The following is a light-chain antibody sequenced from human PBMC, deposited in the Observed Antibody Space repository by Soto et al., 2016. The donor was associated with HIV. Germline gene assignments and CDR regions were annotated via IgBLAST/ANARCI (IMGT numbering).Light chain of an antibody. Sequence: SYVLTQPPSVSVAPGKTARITCGGNNIGDKSVHWYLQKPGQAPVLVVYDDSDRPSGVPERISGSNSGNTATLTISRVEAGDEADYYCQVWDGSNDHPVFGGGTELTVL. CDR1: NIGDKS. J-gene: IGLJ2*01. V-gene: IGLV3-21*03. CDR3: QVWDGSNDHPV. CDR2: DDS.